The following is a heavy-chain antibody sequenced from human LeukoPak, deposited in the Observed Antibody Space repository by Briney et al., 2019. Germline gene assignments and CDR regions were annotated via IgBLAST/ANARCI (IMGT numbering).Heavy chain of an antibody. Sequence: GGCLRDSCVASGFTFSNAWLGWVRPAPGKGVEWVGRIKSKTDGGKTDYAPPVKGRFTISRDDSKNTLYQQMNSLKTEDTAVYYCTTVEGYVPDYWGQGTLVTVSS. J-gene: IGHJ4*02. CDR3: TTVEGYVPDY. CDR2: IKSKTDGGKT. CDR1: GFTFSNAW. V-gene: IGHV3-15*01. D-gene: IGHD1-1*01.